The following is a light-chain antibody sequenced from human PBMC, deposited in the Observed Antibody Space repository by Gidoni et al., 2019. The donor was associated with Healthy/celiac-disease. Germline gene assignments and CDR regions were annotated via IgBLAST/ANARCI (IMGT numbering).Light chain of an antibody. CDR3: QQRSNFFN. CDR1: QSVSSY. J-gene: IGKJ3*01. V-gene: IGKV3-11*01. Sequence: DIVLTQSPATLSLSPGERATLSCRASQSVSSYLAWYQQKPGQAPRLLIYDASNRATGIPARFSGSGSGTDFTLTISSLEPEDFAVYYCQQRSNFFNFXPXTKVDIK. CDR2: DAS.